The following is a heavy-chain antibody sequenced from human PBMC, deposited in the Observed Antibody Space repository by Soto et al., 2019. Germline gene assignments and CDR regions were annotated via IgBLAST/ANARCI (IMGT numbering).Heavy chain of an antibody. V-gene: IGHV4-59*01. Sequence: QVQLQESGPGLLKPSETLSLTCTVSGGSISSYFYIWVRQPPGKGLEWIGSVYYTGTTDYNPSLKSRVTMSVDTSKTQFPLNLRSVTAADTAVYYCARDLAAVPRAFDYWGRGTLVTVSS. CDR3: ARDLAAVPRAFDY. CDR1: GGSISSYF. CDR2: VYYTGTT. J-gene: IGHJ4*02. D-gene: IGHD6-13*01.